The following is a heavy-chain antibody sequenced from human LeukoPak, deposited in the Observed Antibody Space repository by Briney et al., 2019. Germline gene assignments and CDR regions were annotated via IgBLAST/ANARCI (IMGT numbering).Heavy chain of an antibody. Sequence: GGSLRLSCTASGFSFSNHYMRWIRQTPGKGLEWVANINEDGSNKWHLGSVKGRFTVSRDNARNSLYLQMNSLRVEDTAVYYCTRVIVAVPGYFDYFDFWGQGVLVTVSS. CDR1: GFSFSNHY. D-gene: IGHD6-19*01. CDR2: INEDGSNK. CDR3: TRVIVAVPGYFDYFDF. J-gene: IGHJ4*02. V-gene: IGHV3-7*01.